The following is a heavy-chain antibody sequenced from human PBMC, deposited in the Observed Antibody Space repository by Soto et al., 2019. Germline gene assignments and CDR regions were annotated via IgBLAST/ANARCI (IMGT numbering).Heavy chain of an antibody. Sequence: PGGSLRLSCAASGFTFSSYAMSWVRQAPGKGLEWVSAISGSGGSTYYADSVKGRFTISRDNSKNTLYLQMNSLRAEDTAVYYCAKGTNYYDSSGYYRSPEYFQHWGQGTLVTVSS. V-gene: IGHV3-23*01. J-gene: IGHJ1*01. D-gene: IGHD3-22*01. CDR2: ISGSGGST. CDR3: AKGTNYYDSSGYYRSPEYFQH. CDR1: GFTFSSYA.